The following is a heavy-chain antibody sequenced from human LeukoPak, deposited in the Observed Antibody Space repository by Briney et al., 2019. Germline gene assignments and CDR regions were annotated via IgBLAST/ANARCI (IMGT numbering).Heavy chain of an antibody. J-gene: IGHJ6*02. CDR2: ISGSGGST. CDR3: AKAAEADGSGSYFLGNYYYYYGMDV. CDR1: GFTFSSYA. V-gene: IGHV3-23*01. D-gene: IGHD3-10*01. Sequence: PGGSLRLSCAASGFTFSSYAMSWVRQAPGKGLEWVSAISGSGGSTYYADSVKGRFTISRDNSKNTLYLQMNSLRAEDTAVYYCAKAAEADGSGSYFLGNYYYYYGMDVWGQGTTVTVSS.